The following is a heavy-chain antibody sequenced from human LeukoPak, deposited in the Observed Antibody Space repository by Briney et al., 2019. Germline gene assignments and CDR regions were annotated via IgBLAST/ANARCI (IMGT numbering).Heavy chain of an antibody. CDR1: GGSISSYY. CDR3: ASARGVRGVRFDY. V-gene: IGHV4-59*01. J-gene: IGHJ4*02. CDR2: IYYSGST. Sequence: SETLSLTCTVPGGSISSYYWSWIRQPPGKGLEWIGYIYYSGSTNYNPSLKSRVTISVDTSKNQFSLKLRSVTAADTAVYYCASARGVRGVRFDYWGQGTLVTVSS. D-gene: IGHD3-10*01.